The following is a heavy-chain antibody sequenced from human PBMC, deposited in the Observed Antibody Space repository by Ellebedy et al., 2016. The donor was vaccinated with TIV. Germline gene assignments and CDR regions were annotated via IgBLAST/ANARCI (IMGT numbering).Heavy chain of an antibody. Sequence: GGSLRLSCAASGFTFSSYGMHWVHQAPGKGLEWVAFISYDGREKFYADSVKGRVTISRGNSESTLNVQMNSMRPEDTAVYYCAKEAYDILTGSQMHGMDVWGQGTTVTVSS. CDR1: GFTFSSYG. CDR2: ISYDGREK. V-gene: IGHV3-30*02. J-gene: IGHJ6*02. CDR3: AKEAYDILTGSQMHGMDV. D-gene: IGHD3-9*01.